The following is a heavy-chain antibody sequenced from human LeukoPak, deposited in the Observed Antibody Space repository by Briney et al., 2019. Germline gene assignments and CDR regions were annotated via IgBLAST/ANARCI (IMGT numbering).Heavy chain of an antibody. CDR2: ISSSSSTI. J-gene: IGHJ4*02. V-gene: IGHV3-48*01. Sequence: GGSLRLSCAASGFTFSSYSMNWVRQAPGKGLEWVSYISSSSSTIYYADSVKGRFTISRDNAKNSLYLQMNSLRAEDTAVYYCARLQVIAVAGPPFDYWGQGTLVTVSS. CDR3: ARLQVIAVAGPPFDY. CDR1: GFTFSSYS. D-gene: IGHD6-19*01.